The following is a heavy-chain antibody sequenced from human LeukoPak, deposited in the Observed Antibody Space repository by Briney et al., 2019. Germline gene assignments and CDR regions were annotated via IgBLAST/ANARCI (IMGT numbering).Heavy chain of an antibody. Sequence: GGSLRLACAASGFTFRSYAMSWVRQAPGKRLEWVSAVGGSGGDTYYADSVKGRFTISRDNSKNTVYLQMNSLRAEDTAIYYCAKDIGGSGAYWGQGTLVTVSS. CDR3: AKDIGGSGAY. J-gene: IGHJ4*02. CDR2: VGGSGGDT. D-gene: IGHD3-16*01. CDR1: GFTFRSYA. V-gene: IGHV3-23*01.